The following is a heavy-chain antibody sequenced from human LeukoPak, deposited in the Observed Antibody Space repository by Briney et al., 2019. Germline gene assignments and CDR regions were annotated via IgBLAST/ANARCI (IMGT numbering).Heavy chain of an antibody. Sequence: PGGSLRLSCAASGFTFSSYAIHWVRQAPGKGLEWVAVISYDGSNKYYADSVKGRFTISRDNSKNTLYLQMNSLRAEDTAVYYCAKPPRGSGEDYWGQGTLVTVSS. V-gene: IGHV3-30-3*02. D-gene: IGHD3-10*01. J-gene: IGHJ4*02. CDR3: AKPPRGSGEDY. CDR1: GFTFSSYA. CDR2: ISYDGSNK.